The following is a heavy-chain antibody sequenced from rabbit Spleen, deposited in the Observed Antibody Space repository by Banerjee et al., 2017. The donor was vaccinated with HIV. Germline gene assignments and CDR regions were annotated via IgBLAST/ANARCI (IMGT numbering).Heavy chain of an antibody. Sequence: QSLEESGGGLVKPGASLTLTCKASGFSFNSGYDMCWVRQAPGKGLEWIACIYAGSSGGTYSATWAKGRFTISKTSSTTVTLQMTSLTAADTATYFCARDLAGVIGWNFGWWGPGTLVTVS. D-gene: IGHD4-1*01. V-gene: IGHV1S40*01. J-gene: IGHJ4*01. CDR2: IYAGSSGGT. CDR1: GFSFNSGYD. CDR3: ARDLAGVIGWNFGW.